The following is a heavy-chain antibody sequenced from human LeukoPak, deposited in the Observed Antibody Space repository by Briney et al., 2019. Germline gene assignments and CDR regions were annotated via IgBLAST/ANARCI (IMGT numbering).Heavy chain of an antibody. CDR1: GFTFSSYE. CDR3: ARGRYGSGSWDAFDI. J-gene: IGHJ3*02. Sequence: GGSLRLSCAASGFTFSSYEMNWVRQAPGKGLEWVSSISTSSSYIYYADSVKGRFTISRDNAKNSLYLQMSSLRAEDTAVYYCARGRYGSGSWDAFDIWGQGTMVTVSS. D-gene: IGHD3-10*01. CDR2: ISTSSSYI. V-gene: IGHV3-21*01.